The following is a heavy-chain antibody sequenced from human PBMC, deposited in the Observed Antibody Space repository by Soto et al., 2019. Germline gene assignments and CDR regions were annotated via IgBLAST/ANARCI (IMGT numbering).Heavy chain of an antibody. J-gene: IGHJ6*02. CDR3: IYTSSYSYGMDV. D-gene: IGHD2-15*01. V-gene: IGHV1-3*01. Sequence: QVQLVQSGTEVKKPGASVKVSCKASGYTFTSYAMHWVRQDPGQRLEWMGWINAGNGNTKYSQKFQGRVTITRDTSASTAYMELSSMRSEDTAVYYCIYTSSYSYGMDVWGPGTTVTVSS. CDR1: GYTFTSYA. CDR2: INAGNGNT.